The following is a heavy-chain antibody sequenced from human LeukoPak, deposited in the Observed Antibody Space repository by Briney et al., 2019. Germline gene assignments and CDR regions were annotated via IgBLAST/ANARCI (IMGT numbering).Heavy chain of an antibody. CDR1: GGSISSGGYY. V-gene: IGHV4-31*03. Sequence: PSETLSLTCTVSGGSISSGGYYWSWIRQHPGKGLEWIGYIYYSGSTYYNPSLKSRVTISVDTSKNQFSLKLSSVTAADTAVYYCARRGYSGYDLDYWGQGTLVTVSS. CDR3: ARRGYSGYDLDY. CDR2: IYYSGST. J-gene: IGHJ4*02. D-gene: IGHD5-12*01.